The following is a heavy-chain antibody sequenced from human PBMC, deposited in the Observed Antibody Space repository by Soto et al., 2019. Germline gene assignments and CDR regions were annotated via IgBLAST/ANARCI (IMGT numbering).Heavy chain of an antibody. CDR3: AVGSSGFYYIY. V-gene: IGHV4-39*01. J-gene: IGHJ4*02. D-gene: IGHD1-26*01. CDR2: IYYSGST. Sequence: SETLSLTCTVSGGSISSSNYYWGWIRQPPGKGLEWIGSIYYSGSTYHNPPLKSRVTISKDTSKNQFSLKLSSVTAADTAVYHCAVGSSGFYYIYWGQGIQVTVSS. CDR1: GGSISSSNYY.